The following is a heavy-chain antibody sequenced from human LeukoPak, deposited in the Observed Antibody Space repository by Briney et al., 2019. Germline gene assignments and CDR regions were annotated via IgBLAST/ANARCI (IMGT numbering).Heavy chain of an antibody. Sequence: GGSLRLSCAASGFTFSSYAMTWVRQAPGKGLEWVSPISSISSTIYYADSVKGRFTISRDNAKNSLYLQMNGLRADDTATYYCARGATDTTRWFDPWGQGTLVTVSS. CDR2: ISSISSTI. J-gene: IGHJ5*02. D-gene: IGHD1-7*01. CDR3: ARGATDTTRWFDP. CDR1: GFTFSSYA. V-gene: IGHV3-48*04.